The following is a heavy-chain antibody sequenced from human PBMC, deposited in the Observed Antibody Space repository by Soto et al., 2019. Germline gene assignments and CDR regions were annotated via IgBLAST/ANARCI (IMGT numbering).Heavy chain of an antibody. V-gene: IGHV1-69*13. CDR1: GGTFSSYA. CDR3: ARGTYCSSTSCYLNYYYGMDV. D-gene: IGHD2-2*01. J-gene: IGHJ6*02. Sequence: SVKVSCKASGGTFSSYAISWVRQAPGQGLEWMGGIIPTFGTANYAQKFQGRVTITADESTSTAYMELSSLRSEDTAVYYRARGTYCSSTSCYLNYYYGMDVWGQGTTVTVSS. CDR2: IIPTFGTA.